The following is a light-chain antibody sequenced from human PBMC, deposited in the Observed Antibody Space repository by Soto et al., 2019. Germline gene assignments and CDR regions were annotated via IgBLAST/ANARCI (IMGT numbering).Light chain of an antibody. CDR3: AAWDDSLNGWV. CDR1: SSNIGSHT. CDR2: DNN. J-gene: IGLJ3*02. Sequence: QSVLTQPPSASGTPGQRVTISCSGSSSNIGSHTVNWYQQLPGTAPKLLIYDNNRRPSGVPDRFSGSKSGTSASLAISGLPSEHEADYYCAAWDDSLNGWVFGGGTKLTVL. V-gene: IGLV1-44*01.